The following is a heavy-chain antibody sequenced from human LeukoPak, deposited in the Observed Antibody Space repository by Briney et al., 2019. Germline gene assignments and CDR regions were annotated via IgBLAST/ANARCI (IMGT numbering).Heavy chain of an antibody. Sequence: GGSLRLSCAASGFTFDDYGMSWVRQAPGKGLEWVSSISSSSSYIYYADSVKGRFTISRDNAKNSLYLQMNSLRAEDTAVYYCARETYCSGGSCYKGNAFDIWGQGTMVTVSS. J-gene: IGHJ3*02. V-gene: IGHV3-21*01. CDR1: GFTFDDYG. D-gene: IGHD2-15*01. CDR3: ARETYCSGGSCYKGNAFDI. CDR2: ISSSSSYI.